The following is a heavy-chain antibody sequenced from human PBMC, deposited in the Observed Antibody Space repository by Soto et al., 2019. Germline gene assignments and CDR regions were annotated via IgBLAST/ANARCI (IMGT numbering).Heavy chain of an antibody. CDR3: ARGGEDAWYDILTGYRWFDP. CDR2: IYYSGST. V-gene: IGHV4-39*07. Sequence: PSETLSLTCSVSGGSISSSSYFWGWIRQPPGKGLEWIGSIYYSGSTNYNPSLKSRVTISVDKSKNQFSLKLSSVTAADTAVYYCARGGEDAWYDILTGYRWFDPWGQGTLVTVSS. D-gene: IGHD3-9*01. CDR1: GGSISSSSYF. J-gene: IGHJ5*02.